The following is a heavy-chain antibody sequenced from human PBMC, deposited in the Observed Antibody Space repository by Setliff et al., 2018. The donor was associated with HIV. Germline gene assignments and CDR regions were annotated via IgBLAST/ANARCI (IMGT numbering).Heavy chain of an antibody. CDR3: VRGPQWLVQKGRVYYFDY. J-gene: IGHJ4*02. CDR2: IYTSGST. CDR1: GGSISSGSYY. Sequence: SETLSLTCTVSGGSISSGSYYWSWIRQPAGKGLEWIGRIYTSGSTYYNPSLKGRVTISVDTSKNQVSLKLNSMTAADTAVYFCVRGPQWLVQKGRVYYFDYWGQGTLVTVSS. D-gene: IGHD6-19*01. V-gene: IGHV4-61*02.